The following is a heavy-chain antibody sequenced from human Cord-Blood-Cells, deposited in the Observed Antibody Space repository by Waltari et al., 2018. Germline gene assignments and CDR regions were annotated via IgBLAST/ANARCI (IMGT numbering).Heavy chain of an antibody. J-gene: IGHJ2*01. Sequence: QVQLQQWGAGLLKPSETLSLTCAVYGGSFSGYYWSWIRQPPGKGLEWIGEINHSESTNYNPSLKSRVTISVDTSKNQFSLKLSSVTAADTAVYYCARASSSYWYFDLWGRGTLVTVSS. CDR2: INHSEST. D-gene: IGHD6-6*01. CDR3: ARASSSYWYFDL. CDR1: GGSFSGYY. V-gene: IGHV4-34*01.